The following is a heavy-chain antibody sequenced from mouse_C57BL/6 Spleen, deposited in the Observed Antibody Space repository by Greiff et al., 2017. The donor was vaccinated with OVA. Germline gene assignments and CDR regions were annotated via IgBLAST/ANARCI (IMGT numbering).Heavy chain of an antibody. V-gene: IGHV5-16*01. Sequence: DVKVEESEGGLVQPGSSMKLSCTASGFTFSDYYMAWVRQVPEKGLEWVAHINYDGSSTYYLDSLKSRFIISRDNAKNILYLQMSSLKSEDTATYYCARDDGYYLFAYWGQGTLVTVSA. CDR1: GFTFSDYY. CDR3: ARDDGYYLFAY. CDR2: INYDGSST. J-gene: IGHJ3*01. D-gene: IGHD2-3*01.